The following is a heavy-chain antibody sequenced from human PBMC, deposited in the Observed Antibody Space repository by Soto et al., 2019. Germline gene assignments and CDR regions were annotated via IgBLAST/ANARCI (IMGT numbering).Heavy chain of an antibody. Sequence: ASVKVSCKASGYTFTSYGISWVRQAPGQGLEWMGWISAYNGNTNYAQKLQGRVTMTTDTSTSTAYMELRSLRSDDTAVYYCARVRYYDSSGYQPYYFDYWGPGTLVTVSS. D-gene: IGHD3-22*01. CDR2: ISAYNGNT. CDR1: GYTFTSYG. CDR3: ARVRYYDSSGYQPYYFDY. J-gene: IGHJ4*02. V-gene: IGHV1-18*01.